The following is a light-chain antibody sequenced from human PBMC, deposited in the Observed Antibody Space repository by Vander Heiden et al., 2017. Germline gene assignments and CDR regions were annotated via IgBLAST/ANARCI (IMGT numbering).Light chain of an antibody. Sequence: DIQMTQSPSTLSASVGDRVTITCRASQSISSWLAWYQQQPGKAPKLLIYKASSLASGVPSRFSGSGSGTEFTLTISSLQPDDFATYYCQQDNTYSHTFGQGTKVEIK. V-gene: IGKV1-5*03. J-gene: IGKJ1*01. CDR2: KAS. CDR3: QQDNTYSHT. CDR1: QSISSW.